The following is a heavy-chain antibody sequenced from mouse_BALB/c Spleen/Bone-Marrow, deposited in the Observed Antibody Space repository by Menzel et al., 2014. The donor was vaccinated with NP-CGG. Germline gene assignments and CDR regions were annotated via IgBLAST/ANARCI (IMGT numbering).Heavy chain of an antibody. Sequence: VQLQQSGAELVKPGASVKLSCRASGYTFTNYYMYWVKQRPGQGLEWIGEIIPSNGGTNFNEKFKSKATLTVDKSSSTAYMQLSSLTSEDSAVYYCTRLPHWGQGTSVTVSS. J-gene: IGHJ4*01. CDR3: TRLPH. V-gene: IGHV1S81*02. CDR2: IIPSNGGT. CDR1: GYTFTNYY. D-gene: IGHD5-1*01.